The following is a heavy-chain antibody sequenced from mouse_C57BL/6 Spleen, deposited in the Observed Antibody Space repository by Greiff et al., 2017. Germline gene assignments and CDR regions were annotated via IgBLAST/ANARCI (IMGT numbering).Heavy chain of an antibody. D-gene: IGHD1-1*01. CDR1: GFNIKDDY. CDR3: TSPYYYYGSSYSAWFAY. CDR2: IDPENGDT. Sequence: EVQLQQSGAELVRPGASVKLSCTASGFNIKDDYMHWVKQRPEQGLEWIGWIDPENGDTEYASKFQGKATITADTSSNTAYLQLSSRTSEDTAVYYGTSPYYYYGSSYSAWFAYWGQGTLVTVSA. V-gene: IGHV14-4*01. J-gene: IGHJ3*01.